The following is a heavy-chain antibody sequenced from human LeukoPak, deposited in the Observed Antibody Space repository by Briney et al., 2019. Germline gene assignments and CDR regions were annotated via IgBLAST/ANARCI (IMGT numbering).Heavy chain of an antibody. CDR3: ARDRKAYYDFWSGDDAFDI. D-gene: IGHD3-3*01. Sequence: ASVKVSCKASGYTFTSYGISWVRQAPGQGLEWMGWISAYNGNTNYAQKLQGRVTMTTDTSTSTAYMELRSLGSDDTAVYYCARDRKAYYDFWSGDDAFDIWGQGTMVTVSS. CDR1: GYTFTSYG. V-gene: IGHV1-18*01. J-gene: IGHJ3*02. CDR2: ISAYNGNT.